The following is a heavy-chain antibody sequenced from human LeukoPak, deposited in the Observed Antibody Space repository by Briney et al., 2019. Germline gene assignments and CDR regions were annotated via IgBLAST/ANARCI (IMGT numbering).Heavy chain of an antibody. CDR1: GGTFSSYT. J-gene: IGHJ6*03. CDR3: ASSGSGSQYYMDV. Sequence: SVKVSCKASGGTFSSYTISWVRQAPGQGLEWMGRIIPILGIANYAQKFQGRVTITANKSTSTAYMELSSLRSEDTAVYYCASSGSGSQYYMDVWGKGTTVTVSS. V-gene: IGHV1-69*02. D-gene: IGHD3-10*01. CDR2: IIPILGIA.